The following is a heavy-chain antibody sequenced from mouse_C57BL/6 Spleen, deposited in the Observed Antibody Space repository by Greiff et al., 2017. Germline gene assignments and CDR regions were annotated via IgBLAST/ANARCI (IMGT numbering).Heavy chain of an antibody. D-gene: IGHD1-1*02. J-gene: IGHJ2*01. CDR2: ISSGSSTI. CDR3: ARNGFDY. Sequence: EVKLMESGGGLVKPGGSLKLSCAASGFTFSDYGMHWVRQAPEQGLEWVAYISSGSSTIYYADTVKGRFTISRDNAKNTLFLQMTSLRSEDTAMYYCARNGFDYWGQGTTLTVSS. V-gene: IGHV5-17*01. CDR1: GFTFSDYG.